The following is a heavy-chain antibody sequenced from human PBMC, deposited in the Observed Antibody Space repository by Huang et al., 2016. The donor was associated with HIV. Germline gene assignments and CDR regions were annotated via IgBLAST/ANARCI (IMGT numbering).Heavy chain of an antibody. CDR3: AREVVSATGYYYYGMDV. Sequence: QVQLVQSGAEVKKPGASVKVSCKASGYTFTGYYMHWVRQAPGQGLEWMGWINPKRGGTNYAQKVQGRVTMTRDTSISTAYMELSRLRSDDTAVYYCAREVVSATGYYYYGMDVWGQGTTVTVSS. J-gene: IGHJ6*02. CDR1: GYTFTGYY. CDR2: INPKRGGT. V-gene: IGHV1-2*02. D-gene: IGHD2-15*01.